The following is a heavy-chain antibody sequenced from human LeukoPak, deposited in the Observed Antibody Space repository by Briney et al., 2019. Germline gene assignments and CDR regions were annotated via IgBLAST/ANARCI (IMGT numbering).Heavy chain of an antibody. D-gene: IGHD5-12*01. CDR3: ARDPARYSGYDLID. CDR1: GGSISSGSYY. Sequence: SETLSLTCTVSGGSISSGSYYWSWIRQPAGKGLEWIGRIYTSGSTNYNPSLKSRVTISVDTSKNQFSLKLSSVTAADTAVYYCARDPARYSGYDLIDWGQGTLVTVSS. CDR2: IYTSGST. J-gene: IGHJ4*02. V-gene: IGHV4-61*02.